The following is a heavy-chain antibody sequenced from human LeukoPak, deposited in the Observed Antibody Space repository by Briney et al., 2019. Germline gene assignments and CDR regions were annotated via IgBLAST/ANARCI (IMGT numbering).Heavy chain of an antibody. CDR3: AGVSPTGYFDY. D-gene: IGHD4-11*01. CDR1: GFTFSSYS. Sequence: PGGSLRLSCAASGFTFSSYSMNWVRQAPGKGLEWVSSISSSSSYIYYADSVKGRFTISRDNAKNSLYLQMNSLRAEDTAVYYCAGVSPTGYFDYWGQGTLVTVSS. CDR2: ISSSSSYI. V-gene: IGHV3-21*01. J-gene: IGHJ4*02.